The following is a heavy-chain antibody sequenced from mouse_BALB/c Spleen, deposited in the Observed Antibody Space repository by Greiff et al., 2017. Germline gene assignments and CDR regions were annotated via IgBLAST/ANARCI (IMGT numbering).Heavy chain of an antibody. J-gene: IGHJ1*01. Sequence: EVKLVESGGGLVQPGGSLKLSCAASGFTFSSYTMSWVRQTPEKRLEWVAYISNGGGSTYYPDTVKGRFTISRDNAKNTLYLQMSSLKSEDTAMYYCARRYYGNSWYFDVWGAGTTVTVSS. CDR1: GFTFSSYT. CDR3: ARRYYGNSWYFDV. V-gene: IGHV5-12-2*01. CDR2: ISNGGGST. D-gene: IGHD2-1*01.